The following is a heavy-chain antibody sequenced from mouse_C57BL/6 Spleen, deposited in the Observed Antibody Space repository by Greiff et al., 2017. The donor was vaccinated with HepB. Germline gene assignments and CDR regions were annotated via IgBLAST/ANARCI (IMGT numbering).Heavy chain of an antibody. CDR1: GYTFTSYW. D-gene: IGHD4-1*01. V-gene: IGHV1-50*01. J-gene: IGHJ2*01. Sequence: QVQLQQPGAELVKPGASVKLSCKASGYTFTSYWMQWVKQRPGQGLEWIGEIDPSDSYTNYNQKFKGKATLTVDTSSSTAYMQLSSLTSDDSAVYYCAILTLDYWGQGTTLTVSS. CDR2: IDPSDSYT. CDR3: AILTLDY.